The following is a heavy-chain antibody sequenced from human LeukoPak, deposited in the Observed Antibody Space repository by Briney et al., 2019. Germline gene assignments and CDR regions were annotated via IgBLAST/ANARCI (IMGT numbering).Heavy chain of an antibody. CDR3: ARDYSSGWGNWFDP. J-gene: IGHJ5*02. Sequence: SVKVSCKASGGTFSSYAISWVRLAPGQGLEWMGGIIPIFGTANYAQKFQGRVTITADRSTSTAYMELSSLRSEDTAVYYCARDYSSGWGNWFDPWGQGTLVTVSS. D-gene: IGHD6-19*01. CDR2: IIPIFGTA. V-gene: IGHV1-69*06. CDR1: GGTFSSYA.